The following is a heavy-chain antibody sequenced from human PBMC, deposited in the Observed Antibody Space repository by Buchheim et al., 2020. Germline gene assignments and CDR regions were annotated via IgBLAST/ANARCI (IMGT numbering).Heavy chain of an antibody. CDR3: ARSAEFGQLVSLDY. Sequence: QVQLVESGGGVVQPGRSLRLSCATSGFTFTNYAMHWVRQAPGKGMEWVALISYDGSTKYYADSVTGRFTISRDNSKNTPSLPMNSLRAEDTAVYYCARSAEFGQLVSLDYWGQGTL. J-gene: IGHJ4*02. D-gene: IGHD6-6*01. CDR1: GFTFTNYA. V-gene: IGHV3-30-3*01. CDR2: ISYDGSTK.